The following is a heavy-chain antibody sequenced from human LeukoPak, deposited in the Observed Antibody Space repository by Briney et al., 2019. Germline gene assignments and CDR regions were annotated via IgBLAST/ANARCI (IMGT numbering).Heavy chain of an antibody. CDR2: ISYDGSNK. V-gene: IGHV3-30*18. D-gene: IGHD6-19*01. Sequence: GGSLRLSCAASGFTFSSYGMHWVRQAPGKGLEWVAVISYDGSNKFLADSVKGRFTISRDNSKNTLYLQMNSLRAEDSAVYFCAKTGPGSGWSRYYFDYWGQGALVTVSS. CDR3: AKTGPGSGWSRYYFDY. CDR1: GFTFSSYG. J-gene: IGHJ4*02.